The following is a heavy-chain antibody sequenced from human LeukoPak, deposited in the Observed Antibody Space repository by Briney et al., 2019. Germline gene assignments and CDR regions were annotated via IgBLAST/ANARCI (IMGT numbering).Heavy chain of an antibody. CDR2: IGSSGSTI. Sequence: PGGSLRLSSAASGFTFSDYYMSWIRQAPGKGLGWVAHIGSSGSTIYYADSVKGRFTISRDNAKNSMYLQMNSLRAEDTAVYYCASSEVWWLNFDSWGQGTLVTVSS. CDR1: GFTFSDYY. CDR3: ASSEVWWLNFDS. V-gene: IGHV3-11*01. D-gene: IGHD5-12*01. J-gene: IGHJ4*02.